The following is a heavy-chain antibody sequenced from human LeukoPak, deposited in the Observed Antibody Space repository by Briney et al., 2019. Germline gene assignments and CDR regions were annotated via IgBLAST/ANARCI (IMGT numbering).Heavy chain of an antibody. V-gene: IGHV3-30*02. CDR1: GFTFSSYG. J-gene: IGHJ1*01. Sequence: QSGGSLRLSCAASGFTFSSYGMHWVRQVPGKGLEWVAFIRYDGSNKYYADSVKGRFTISRDNSKNTLYLQMNSLRAEDTAVYYCAKDRGVYCSSTTCLWRHFQHWGQGTLVTVSS. CDR2: IRYDGSNK. D-gene: IGHD2-2*01. CDR3: AKDRGVYCSSTTCLWRHFQH.